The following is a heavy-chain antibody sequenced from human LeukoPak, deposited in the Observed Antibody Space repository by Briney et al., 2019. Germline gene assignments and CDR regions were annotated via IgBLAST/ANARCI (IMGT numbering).Heavy chain of an antibody. V-gene: IGHV3-74*01. CDR3: ARGGGYYPIDY. Sequence: PGRSLRLSCAASGLTFSSHWMHWVRHAPGKGLVWVSRITNDGSSTTYADSVKGRFTISRDTSKNTLYLQVNSLRAEDTAVYYCARGGGYYPIDYWGQGTLVTVSS. CDR1: GLTFSSHW. CDR2: ITNDGSST. J-gene: IGHJ4*02. D-gene: IGHD2-15*01.